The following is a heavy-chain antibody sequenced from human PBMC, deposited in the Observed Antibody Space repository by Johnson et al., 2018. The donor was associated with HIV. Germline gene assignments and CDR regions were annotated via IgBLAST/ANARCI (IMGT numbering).Heavy chain of an antibody. Sequence: QVQLVESGGGLVKPGGSLRLSCVASRLTLSDSYMSWIRQAPGKGLEWVSYISGSGNAIYYADSVRGRFTISRDNAKNSLYLQMNSLRAEDTAVYYWPNGMLAAPDAFDIWGQGTMVTVSS. D-gene: IGHD2-8*01. J-gene: IGHJ3*02. CDR3: PNGMLAAPDAFDI. CDR2: ISGSGNAI. V-gene: IGHV3-11*04. CDR1: RLTLSDSY.